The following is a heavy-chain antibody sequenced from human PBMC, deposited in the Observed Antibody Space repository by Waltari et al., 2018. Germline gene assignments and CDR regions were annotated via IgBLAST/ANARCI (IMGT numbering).Heavy chain of an antibody. CDR3: TKLAAAGHYYHYYMDV. D-gene: IGHD6-13*01. Sequence: EAQLVESGGGLVQPGGSLRLSCATSGFTFRSYAMSWGRQAPGRGLEWVSTISGGGADTYYADSVKGRLTISRDNSKNTLFLQMSSLRAEDTALYYCTKLAAAGHYYHYYMDVWGKGTTVTVSS. V-gene: IGHV3-23*04. J-gene: IGHJ6*03. CDR1: GFTFRSYA. CDR2: ISGGGADT.